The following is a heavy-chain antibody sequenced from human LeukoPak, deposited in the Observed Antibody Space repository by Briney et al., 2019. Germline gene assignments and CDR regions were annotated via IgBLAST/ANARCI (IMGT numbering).Heavy chain of an antibody. V-gene: IGHV1-18*01. Sequence: ASVKVSCKASGYTFTSYGISWVRQAPGQGLEWMGWISAYNGNTNYAQKLQGRVIMTTDTSTSTAYMELRSLRSDDTAVYYCARDSRAGQAAADAFDIWGQGTMVTVSS. J-gene: IGHJ3*02. CDR2: ISAYNGNT. CDR1: GYTFTSYG. CDR3: ARDSRAGQAAADAFDI. D-gene: IGHD6-25*01.